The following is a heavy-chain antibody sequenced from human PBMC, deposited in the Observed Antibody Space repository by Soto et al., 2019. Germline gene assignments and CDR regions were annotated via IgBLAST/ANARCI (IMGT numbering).Heavy chain of an antibody. CDR1: GGSISSSSYY. CDR3: ARHHYVDTAMVGVGVDY. CDR2: IYYSGST. J-gene: IGHJ4*02. Sequence: SDTLSLTFTVSGGSISSSSYYWCWILQPPGKGLEWIGSIYYSGSTYYNPSLKSRVTISVDTSKNQFSLKLSSVTAADTAVYYCARHHYVDTAMVGVGVDYWGQGTLVTVSS. D-gene: IGHD5-18*01. V-gene: IGHV4-39*01.